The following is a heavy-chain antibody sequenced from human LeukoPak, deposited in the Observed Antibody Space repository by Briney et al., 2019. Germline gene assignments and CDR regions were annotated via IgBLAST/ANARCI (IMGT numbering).Heavy chain of an antibody. V-gene: IGHV3-21*01. D-gene: IGHD3-3*01. CDR1: GFTFSSYS. J-gene: IGHJ6*02. CDR2: ISSSSSYI. Sequence: GGSLRLSCAASGFTFSSYSMNWVRQAPGNGLEWVSSISSSSSYIYYADSVKGRFTISRDNAKNSLYLQMNSLRAEDTAVYYCARGEADFWSGSDGMDVWGQGTTVTVSS. CDR3: ARGEADFWSGSDGMDV.